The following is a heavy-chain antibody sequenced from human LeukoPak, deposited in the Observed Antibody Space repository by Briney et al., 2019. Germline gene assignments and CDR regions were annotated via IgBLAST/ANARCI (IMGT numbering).Heavy chain of an antibody. CDR1: EFTFSSYW. D-gene: IGHD6-19*01. Sequence: GGSLRLSCAASEFTFSSYWMNWVRQAPGKGLEWVANIKQDGSEKYYVDSVKGRFTISRDNAKNSLYLQMNSLRAEDTAVYYCARAVAGTRFAPGGQETLVTVPP. V-gene: IGHV3-7*01. CDR2: IKQDGSEK. J-gene: IGHJ5*02. CDR3: ARAVAGTRFAP.